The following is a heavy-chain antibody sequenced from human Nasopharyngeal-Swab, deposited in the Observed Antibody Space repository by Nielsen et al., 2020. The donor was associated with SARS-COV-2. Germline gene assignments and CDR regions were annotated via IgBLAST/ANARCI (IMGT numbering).Heavy chain of an antibody. CDR1: GGSVSSGSYY. V-gene: IGHV4-61*01. Sequence: SETLSLTCTVSGGSVSSGSYYWSWIRQPPGKGLEWIGYIYYSGSTNYNPSLKSRVTISVDTSKNQFTLKLSSVTAADTAVYSCAREGWEPLNWFDPWGQGTLVTVSS. D-gene: IGHD1-26*01. CDR2: IYYSGST. CDR3: AREGWEPLNWFDP. J-gene: IGHJ5*02.